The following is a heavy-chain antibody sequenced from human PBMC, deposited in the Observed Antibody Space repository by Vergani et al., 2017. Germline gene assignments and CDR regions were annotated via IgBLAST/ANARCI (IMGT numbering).Heavy chain of an antibody. Sequence: DVHLAESGGGFFQPGGSLRLSCSASGFSFNSYWMHWVRQVPGKGLLWVSRIKSDGSITAYADSVKGRFTISRDNAQNTLYLQMNSLRVEDTGVYYCARDMTAMIRGHIPPDHWGQGTLVTVSS. D-gene: IGHD3-10*01. CDR2: IKSDGSIT. J-gene: IGHJ4*02. V-gene: IGHV3-74*03. CDR1: GFSFNSYW. CDR3: ARDMTAMIRGHIPPDH.